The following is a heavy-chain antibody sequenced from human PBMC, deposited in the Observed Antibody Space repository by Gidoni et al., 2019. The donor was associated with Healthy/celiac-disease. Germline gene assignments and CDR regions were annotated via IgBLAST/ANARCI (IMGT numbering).Heavy chain of an antibody. Sequence: QVQLVQSGAEVKKPGASVKVSCKASGYTFTSYAMHWVRQAPGQRLEWMGWINAGNGNTKYSQKFQGRVTITRDTSASTAYMELSSLRSEDTAVYYCARDIYSGYDGSRGYYGMDVWGQGTTVTVSS. D-gene: IGHD5-12*01. J-gene: IGHJ6*02. CDR3: ARDIYSGYDGSRGYYGMDV. CDR1: GYTFTSYA. V-gene: IGHV1-3*01. CDR2: INAGNGNT.